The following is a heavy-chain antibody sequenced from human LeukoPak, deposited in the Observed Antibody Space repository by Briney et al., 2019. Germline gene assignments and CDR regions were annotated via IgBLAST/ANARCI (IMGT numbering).Heavy chain of an antibody. V-gene: IGHV3-7*03. CDR2: IKRDGSEK. J-gene: IGHJ4*02. CDR3: AKDASTTVVTGPLDY. Sequence: GGSLRLSCAASGFTFSNYWMIWVRQAPGKGLEWVASIKRDGSEKQYVGSVRGRFTISRDNAKNVLDLQMNSLRAEDTAVYYCAKDASTTVVTGPLDYWGQGTLVTVSS. CDR1: GFTFSNYW. D-gene: IGHD4-23*01.